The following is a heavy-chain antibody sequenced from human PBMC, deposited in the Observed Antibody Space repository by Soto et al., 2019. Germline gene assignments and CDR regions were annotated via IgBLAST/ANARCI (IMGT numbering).Heavy chain of an antibody. CDR2: IIPIPGIA. CDR1: GGTFSSYT. Sequence: SVKVSCKASGGTFSSYTISWVRQAPGQGLEWMGRIIPIPGIANYAQKFQGRVTITADKSTSTAYMELSSLRSEDTAVYYCARAPTGDCHYYYHMDVWGKGTTVTVSS. V-gene: IGHV1-69*02. J-gene: IGHJ6*03. D-gene: IGHD2-21*02. CDR3: ARAPTGDCHYYYHMDV.